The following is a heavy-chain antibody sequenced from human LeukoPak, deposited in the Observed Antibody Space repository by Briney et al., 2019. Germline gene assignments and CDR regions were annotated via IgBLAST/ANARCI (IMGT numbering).Heavy chain of an antibody. D-gene: IGHD3-3*01. J-gene: IGHJ4*02. CDR3: AKDPVVWSGYYRSPTFDY. Sequence: GGSLRLSCAASGFTFSSYAMSWVRQAPGKGLEWVSAISGSGGSTYYADSVKGRFTISRDNSKNTLYLQMNSLRAEDTAVYYCAKDPVVWSGYYRSPTFDYWGQGTLVTVSS. CDR2: ISGSGGST. V-gene: IGHV3-23*01. CDR1: GFTFSSYA.